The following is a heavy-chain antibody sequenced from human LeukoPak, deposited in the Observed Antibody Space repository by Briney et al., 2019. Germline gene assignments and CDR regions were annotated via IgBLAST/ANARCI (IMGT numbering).Heavy chain of an antibody. CDR2: IYYSGST. D-gene: IGHD6-6*01. Sequence: SETLSLTCTVSGGSISSYYWSWIRQPPGKGLEWIGYIYYSGSTNYNPSLKSRVTISVDTSKNQFSLKLSSVTAADTAVYYCARALYSSSSEFDPWGQGTLVTVSS. CDR1: GGSISSYY. V-gene: IGHV4-59*01. CDR3: ARALYSSSSEFDP. J-gene: IGHJ5*02.